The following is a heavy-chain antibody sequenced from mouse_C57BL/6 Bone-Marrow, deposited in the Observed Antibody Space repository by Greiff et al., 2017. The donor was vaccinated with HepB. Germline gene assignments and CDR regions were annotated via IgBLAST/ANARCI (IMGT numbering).Heavy chain of an antibody. V-gene: IGHV1-50*01. J-gene: IGHJ3*01. D-gene: IGHD1-1*01. CDR1: GYTFTSYW. Sequence: VQLQQPGAELVKPGASVKLSCKASGYTFTSYWMQWVKQRPGQGLEWIGEIDPSDSYTNSNQKFKGKATLTVDTSSSTAYMQLSSLTSEDSAVYYCARYGSSYGWFAYWGQGTLVTVSA. CDR3: ARYGSSYGWFAY. CDR2: IDPSDSYT.